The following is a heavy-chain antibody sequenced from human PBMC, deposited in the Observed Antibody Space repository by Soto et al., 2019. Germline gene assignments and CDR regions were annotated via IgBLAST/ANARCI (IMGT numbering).Heavy chain of an antibody. CDR2: IWYDGSNK. D-gene: IGHD3-22*01. CDR3: ARDHDYYDSSGYYIDEYFQH. CDR1: GFTFSSYG. Sequence: GGSLRLSCAASGFTFSSYGMHWVRQAPGKGLEWVAVIWYDGSNKYYADSVKGRFTISRDNSKNTLYLQVNSLRAEDTAVYYCARDHDYYDSSGYYIDEYFQHWGQGTLVTVSS. V-gene: IGHV3-33*01. J-gene: IGHJ1*01.